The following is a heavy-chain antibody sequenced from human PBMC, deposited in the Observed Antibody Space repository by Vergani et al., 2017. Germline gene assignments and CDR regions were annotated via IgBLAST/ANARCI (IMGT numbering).Heavy chain of an antibody. CDR1: GYTFSAYY. Sequence: QVHLVQSGAEVKKPGASVNVSCQTSGYTFSAYYIHWVRQAPGQGLEWMGWVNPNSGDTNYAQKFQGRVTMTRDMAINTTYMELSRLTSDDTAVYYCARDRVAYSGFYYGMDVWGQGTTVTVSS. CDR3: ARDRVAYSGFYYGMDV. V-gene: IGHV1-2*02. CDR2: VNPNSGDT. J-gene: IGHJ6*02. D-gene: IGHD3-10*01.